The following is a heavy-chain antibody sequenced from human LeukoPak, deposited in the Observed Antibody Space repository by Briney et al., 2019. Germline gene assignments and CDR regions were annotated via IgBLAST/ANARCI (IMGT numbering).Heavy chain of an antibody. J-gene: IGHJ4*02. D-gene: IGHD6-19*01. CDR3: AKNSIAVEFWHFFFDY. CDR2: ISGSGGST. Sequence: GGSLRLSCAASGFTFSSYAMSWVRQAPGKGLEWVSAISGSGGSTYYAASVKGRFTISRDNSKNTLYLQMNSLRAEDTAVYYCAKNSIAVEFWHFFFDYWGQGTLVTVSS. V-gene: IGHV3-23*01. CDR1: GFTFSSYA.